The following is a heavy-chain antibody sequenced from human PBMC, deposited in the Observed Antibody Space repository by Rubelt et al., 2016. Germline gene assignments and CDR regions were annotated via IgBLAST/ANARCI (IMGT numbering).Heavy chain of an antibody. CDR2: IYTSGNT. CDR3: ARSAWIPHYFDY. J-gene: IGHJ4*02. V-gene: IGHV4-4*07. CDR1: GSLSGYY. D-gene: IGHD5-12*01. Sequence: GSLSGYYWSWIRQPAGKGLEYIGRIYTSGNTNFNPSLKSRVTMSVDTSKNQFSLKLSSVTAADTAVYYCARSAWIPHYFDYWGQGTLVTVSS.